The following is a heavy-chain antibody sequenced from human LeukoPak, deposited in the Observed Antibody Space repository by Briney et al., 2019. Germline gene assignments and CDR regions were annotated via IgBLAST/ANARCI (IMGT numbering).Heavy chain of an antibody. CDR2: ISSSSSYI. Sequence: SGGSLRLSCAASGFTFSSYSMNWVRQAPGKGLEWVSSISSSSSYIYYADSVKGRFTISRDNAKNSLYLQMNSLRAEDTAVYYCARVRSGYDSYYYYYYMDVWGKGTTVTVSS. D-gene: IGHD2-2*01. CDR1: GFTFSSYS. CDR3: ARVRSGYDSYYYYYYMDV. V-gene: IGHV3-21*01. J-gene: IGHJ6*03.